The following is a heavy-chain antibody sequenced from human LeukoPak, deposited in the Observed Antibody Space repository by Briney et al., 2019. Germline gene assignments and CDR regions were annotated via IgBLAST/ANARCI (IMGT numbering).Heavy chain of an antibody. Sequence: ASVKVSCKASGYTFTSYGISWVRQAPGQGLEWMGWISAYNGNTNYAQKLQGRVTMTADTSTSTAYMELRSLRSDDTAVYYCAREGDIVVVPAAGFFDPWGQGTLVTVSS. CDR3: AREGDIVVVPAAGFFDP. CDR2: ISAYNGNT. J-gene: IGHJ5*02. D-gene: IGHD2-2*01. V-gene: IGHV1-18*01. CDR1: GYTFTSYG.